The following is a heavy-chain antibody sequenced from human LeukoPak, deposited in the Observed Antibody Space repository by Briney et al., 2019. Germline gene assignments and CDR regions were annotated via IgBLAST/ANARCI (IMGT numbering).Heavy chain of an antibody. J-gene: IGHJ4*02. D-gene: IGHD3-22*01. Sequence: SETLSLTCTVSGGSISSRSYYWGWVRQPPGKGLEWIGTIYYSGTTYYNPSLKSRVTISVDTSKNHFSLKLSSVTAADTAVYYCARWMHDTSGSVFGYWGQGTLVTVSS. V-gene: IGHV4-39*02. CDR1: GGSISSRSYY. CDR3: ARWMHDTSGSVFGY. CDR2: IYYSGTT.